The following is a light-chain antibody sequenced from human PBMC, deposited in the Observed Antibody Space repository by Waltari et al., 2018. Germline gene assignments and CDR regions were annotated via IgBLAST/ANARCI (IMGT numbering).Light chain of an antibody. J-gene: IGLJ2*01. CDR3: AAWDDTLNGHVV. Sequence: QSVLTQPPSASGTPGQRVTISCSGRSSNIGRNTVNWYQQLPGTAPKLLIYTNNPRPSGVPDRFSGSKSGTSASLAISGLQSEDEADYYCAAWDDTLNGHVVFGGGTKLTVL. CDR2: TNN. V-gene: IGLV1-44*01. CDR1: SSNIGRNT.